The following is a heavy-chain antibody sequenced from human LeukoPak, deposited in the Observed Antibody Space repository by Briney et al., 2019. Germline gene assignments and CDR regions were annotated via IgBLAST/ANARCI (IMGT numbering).Heavy chain of an antibody. V-gene: IGHV4-4*09. D-gene: IGHD1-7*01. Sequence: PSETLSLTCTVSGGSISSYYWSWIRQPPGKGLEWIGYIYTSGSTNYNPSLKSRVTISVDTSKNQFSLKLSSVTAADTAVYYCASWDGTVGGFDFWGQGTQVTVSA. CDR1: GGSISSYY. J-gene: IGHJ4*02. CDR2: IYTSGST. CDR3: ASWDGTVGGFDF.